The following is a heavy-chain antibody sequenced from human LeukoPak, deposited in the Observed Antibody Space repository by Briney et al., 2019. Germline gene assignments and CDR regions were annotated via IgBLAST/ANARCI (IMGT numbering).Heavy chain of an antibody. J-gene: IGHJ5*02. Sequence: GPSVKASCKASGYTFTSYDINWVRQATGQGLEWMGWMNPNSGNTGYAQKFQGRVTMTRNTPISTASSGLGSLTSQDTAVYYWARGRGRLLLHNWFDPWGQGTLVTVSS. CDR2: MNPNSGNT. CDR3: ARGRGRLLLHNWFDP. V-gene: IGHV1-8*01. D-gene: IGHD2-15*01. CDR1: GYTFTSYD.